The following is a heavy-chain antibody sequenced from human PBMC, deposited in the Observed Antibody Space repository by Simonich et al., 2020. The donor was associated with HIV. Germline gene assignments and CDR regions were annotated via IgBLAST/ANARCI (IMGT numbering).Heavy chain of an antibody. CDR1: GGSISSSSYY. V-gene: IGHV4-39*01. D-gene: IGHD5-18*01. J-gene: IGHJ4*02. CDR3: ARHSQYNYGYSGFDS. CDR2: VYYGGST. Sequence: QLQLQESGPGLVKPSETLSLTCTVSGGSISSSSYYWGWIRQPPGKGLEGVGSVYYGGSTHYTPSLKSRVTIVVDTSKNQFSLKLSSVTAADTALYYCARHSQYNYGYSGFDSWGQGTRVTVSS.